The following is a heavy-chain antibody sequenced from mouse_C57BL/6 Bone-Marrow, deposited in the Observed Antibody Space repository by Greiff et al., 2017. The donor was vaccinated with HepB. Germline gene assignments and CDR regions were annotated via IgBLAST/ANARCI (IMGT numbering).Heavy chain of an antibody. V-gene: IGHV1-50*01. CDR1: GYTFTSYW. Sequence: QVQLQQPGAELVKPGASVKLSCKASGYTFTSYWMQWVKQRPGQGLEWIGEIDPSDSYTNYNQKFKGKATLTVDTSSSTAYMQLRSLTSEDSAVYYCARSRRYAMDYWGQGTSVTVSS. CDR3: ARSRRYAMDY. CDR2: IDPSDSYT. J-gene: IGHJ4*01.